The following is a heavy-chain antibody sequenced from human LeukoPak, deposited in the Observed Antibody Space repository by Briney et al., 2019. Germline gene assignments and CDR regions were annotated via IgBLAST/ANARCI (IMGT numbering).Heavy chain of an antibody. CDR3: AREYCGGDCYSFGY. D-gene: IGHD2-21*02. V-gene: IGHV4-31*03. J-gene: IGHJ4*02. CDR2: IYYSGST. Sequence: PSQTLSLTCTVSGGSISSGGYYWSWIRQHPGKGLEWIGYIYYSGSTYYNLSLKSRVTISVDTSKNQFSLKLSSVTAADTAVYYCAREYCGGDCYSFGYWGQGTLVTVSS. CDR1: GGSISSGGYY.